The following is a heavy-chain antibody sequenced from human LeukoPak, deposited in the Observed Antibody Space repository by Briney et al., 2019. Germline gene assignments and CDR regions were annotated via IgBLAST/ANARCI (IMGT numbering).Heavy chain of an antibody. CDR2: ISGSGGST. D-gene: IGHD2-2*01. J-gene: IGHJ3*02. V-gene: IGHV3-23*01. CDR1: GFTFSSYA. CDR3: AKDLGRVQPNIVVVPAGSFDI. Sequence: GGSLRLSCAASGFTFSSYAMSWVRQAPGKGLEWVSAISGSGGSTYYADSVKGRFIISRDNSKNTLYLQMNSLRAEDTAVYYCAKDLGRVQPNIVVVPAGSFDIWGQGTMVTVSS.